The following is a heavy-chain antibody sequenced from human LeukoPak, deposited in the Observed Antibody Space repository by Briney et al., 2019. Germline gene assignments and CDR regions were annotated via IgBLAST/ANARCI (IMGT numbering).Heavy chain of an antibody. V-gene: IGHV4-59*08. CDR2: IHNSGRT. CDR3: ARHGTISSESYFDY. J-gene: IGHJ4*02. D-gene: IGHD1-14*01. Sequence: SETLSLTCSVSGGSVSSYYWSWIRQSPGEGLEWIGYIHNSGRTNYNPSLKSRVTGFVDTSKNQVSLRLSSVTAADTAVYYCARHGTISSESYFDYWGQGALVTVSS. CDR1: GGSVSSYY.